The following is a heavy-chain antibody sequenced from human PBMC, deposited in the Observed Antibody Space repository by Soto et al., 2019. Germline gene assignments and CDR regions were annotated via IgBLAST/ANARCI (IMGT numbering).Heavy chain of an antibody. V-gene: IGHV3-30*18. J-gene: IGHJ6*02. CDR2: ISYDGSNK. CDR1: GFTFSSYG. D-gene: IGHD3-10*01. Sequence: QVQLVESGGGVVQPGRSLRLSCAASGFTFSSYGMHWVRQAPGKGLEWVAVISYDGSNKYYADSVKGRFTISRDNSKNTLYLQMNSLRAEDTAVYYCAKHSRSGSYYYYYGMDVWGQGTTVTVSS. CDR3: AKHSRSGSYYYYYGMDV.